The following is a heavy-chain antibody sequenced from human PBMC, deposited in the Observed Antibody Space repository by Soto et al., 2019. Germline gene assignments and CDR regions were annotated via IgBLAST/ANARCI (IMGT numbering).Heavy chain of an antibody. V-gene: IGHV1-69*13. J-gene: IGHJ6*02. D-gene: IGHD6-6*01. CDR3: ARDREYSSPPRDYYGMDV. Sequence: GASVKVSCKASGGTFSSYAISWVRQAPGQGLEWMGGIIPIFGTANYAQKFQGRVTITADESTSTAYMELSSLRSEDTAVYYCARDREYSSPPRDYYGMDVWGQGTTVTAP. CDR2: IIPIFGTA. CDR1: GGTFSSYA.